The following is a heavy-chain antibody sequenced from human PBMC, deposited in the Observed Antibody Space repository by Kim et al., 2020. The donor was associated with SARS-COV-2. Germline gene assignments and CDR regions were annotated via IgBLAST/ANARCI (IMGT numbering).Heavy chain of an antibody. CDR2: K. J-gene: IGHJ4*02. Sequence: KDYADSVKGRFTISRDNSKNTLYLQMNSLRAEDTAVYYCARSKQWLVLGYWGQGTLVTVSS. CDR3: ARSKQWLVLGY. D-gene: IGHD6-19*01. V-gene: IGHV3-30*01.